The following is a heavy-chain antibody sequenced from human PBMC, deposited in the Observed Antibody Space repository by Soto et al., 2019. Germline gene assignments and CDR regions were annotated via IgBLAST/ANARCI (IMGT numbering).Heavy chain of an antibody. J-gene: IGHJ5*02. V-gene: IGHV4-34*01. CDR3: ARVHVALMEFANWFDP. CDR2: INHGGST. CDR1: GGSFSGYF. Sequence: PSETLSLTCAVYGGSFSGYFWSWIRQPPGKGLEWIGEINHGGSTNYNPSLKSRVTMSVDTSKNQFSLKLSSVTAADTAVYYCARVHVALMEFANWFDPWGLGTLVTVSA. D-gene: IGHD1-1*01.